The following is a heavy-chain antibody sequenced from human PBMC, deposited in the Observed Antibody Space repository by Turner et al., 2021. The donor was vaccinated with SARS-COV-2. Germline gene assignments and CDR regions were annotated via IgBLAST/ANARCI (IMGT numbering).Heavy chain of an antibody. V-gene: IGHV3-33*01. CDR1: GFTFSTYA. Sequence: QVQLVESGGGVVQPGRSLRLSCAASGFTFSTYAMHWVRQAPGKGLEWVAVIWYDGSNKFYVDSVKGRFTISRDNSKNTLYLQMYSLRAEDTAVYYCARDYSSSSYLVSWFDPWGQGTLVTVSS. D-gene: IGHD6-6*01. J-gene: IGHJ5*02. CDR3: ARDYSSSSYLVSWFDP. CDR2: IWYDGSNK.